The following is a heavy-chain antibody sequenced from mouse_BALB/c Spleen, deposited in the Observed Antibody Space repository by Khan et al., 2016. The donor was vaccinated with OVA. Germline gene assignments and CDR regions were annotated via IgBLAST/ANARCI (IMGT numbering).Heavy chain of an antibody. CDR3: ALYYYGRAWFAN. CDR1: GFSLTSYG. D-gene: IGHD1-1*01. Sequence: QVQLKESGPGLVAPSQSLSITCTVSGFSLTSYGVGWVRQPPGKGLEWLGVIWGDGNTNYHSALISRLSISKDNSKSQVFLKLNSLQNDDTAKYYCALYYYGRAWFANWGQGTLVTVSA. V-gene: IGHV2-3*01. CDR2: IWGDGNT. J-gene: IGHJ3*01.